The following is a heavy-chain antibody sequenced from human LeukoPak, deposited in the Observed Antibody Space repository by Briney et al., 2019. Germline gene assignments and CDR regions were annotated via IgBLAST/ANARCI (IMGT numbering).Heavy chain of an antibody. CDR2: INPSGGNT. D-gene: IGHD5-18*01. CDR1: GYTFTGYY. CDR3: ARALPHRRLMDTTMEQHWFDP. Sequence: ASVKVSCKASGYTFTGYYMHWVRQAPGQGLEWMGIINPSGGNTNYAQKFQGRVTITRDMSTSTVYMELSSLRSEDTAMYYCARALPHRRLMDTTMEQHWFDPWGQGTLVTVSS. V-gene: IGHV1-46*01. J-gene: IGHJ5*02.